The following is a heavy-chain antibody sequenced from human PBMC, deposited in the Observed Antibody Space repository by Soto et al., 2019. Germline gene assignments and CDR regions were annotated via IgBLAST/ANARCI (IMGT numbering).Heavy chain of an antibody. Sequence: GGSLRLSCTASGFTFGDYAMSWVRQAPGKGLEWVGFIRSKAYGGTTEYAASVKGRFTTSRDDSKSIAYLQMNSLKTEDTAVYYCTRDHYYDSSGYYYDYDYWGQGTLVTVSS. V-gene: IGHV3-49*04. CDR2: IRSKAYGGTT. D-gene: IGHD3-22*01. CDR1: GFTFGDYA. CDR3: TRDHYYDSSGYYYDYDY. J-gene: IGHJ4*02.